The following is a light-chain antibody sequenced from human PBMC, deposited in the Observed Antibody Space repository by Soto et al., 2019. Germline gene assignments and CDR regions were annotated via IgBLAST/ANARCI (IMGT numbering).Light chain of an antibody. CDR3: AAWDDSLNGYD. V-gene: IGLV1-44*01. Sequence: QSALTQPPSASGTPGQRVTISCSGSSSNIGSNTVNWYQQLPGTAPKLLIYSNNQRPSGVPDRFSGSKSGTSASLAISGLQSEDEADYYCAAWDDSLNGYDFGTGTKLTVL. J-gene: IGLJ1*01. CDR1: SSNIGSNT. CDR2: SNN.